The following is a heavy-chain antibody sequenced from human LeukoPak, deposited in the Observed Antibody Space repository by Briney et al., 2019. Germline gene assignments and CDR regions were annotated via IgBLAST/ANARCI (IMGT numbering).Heavy chain of an antibody. CDR2: IYYSGST. CDR1: GGSISSSSYY. J-gene: IGHJ6*03. Sequence: SETLSLTCTVSGGSISSSSYYWGWIRQPPGKGLEWIGSIYYSGSTYYNPSLKSRVTISVDTSKNQFSLKLSSVTAADTAVYYCARTTYYYGSGSYPYYYYYYMDVWGKGTTVTNSS. CDR3: ARTTYYYGSGSYPYYYYYYMDV. V-gene: IGHV4-39*01. D-gene: IGHD3-10*01.